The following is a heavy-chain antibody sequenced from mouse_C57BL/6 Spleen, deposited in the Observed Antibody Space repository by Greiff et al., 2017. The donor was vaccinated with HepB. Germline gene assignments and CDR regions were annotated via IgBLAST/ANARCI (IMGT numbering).Heavy chain of an antibody. CDR3: AISTMVTYYAMDY. V-gene: IGHV1-61*01. CDR2: IYPSDSET. CDR1: GYTFTSYW. J-gene: IGHJ4*01. D-gene: IGHD2-2*01. Sequence: QVQLQQPGAELVRPGSSVKLSCKASGYTFTSYWMDWVKQRPGQGLEWIGNIYPSDSETHYNQKFKDKATLTGDKSSSTAYMQLSSLTSEDSAVYYCAISTMVTYYAMDYWGQGTSVTVAS.